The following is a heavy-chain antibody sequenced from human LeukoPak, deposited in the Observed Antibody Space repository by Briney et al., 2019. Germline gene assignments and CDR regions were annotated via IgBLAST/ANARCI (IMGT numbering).Heavy chain of an antibody. D-gene: IGHD3-22*01. J-gene: IGHJ3*02. V-gene: IGHV3-23*01. CDR2: ISGSGGST. CDR3: AKDLGIYYDSSGHYYDDAFDI. Sequence: GGSLRLSCAASGFTFSSYAMSCVRQAPGKGLEWVSAISGSGGSTYYADSVKGRFTISRDNSKNTLYPQMNSLRAEDTAVYYCAKDLGIYYDSSGHYYDDAFDIWGQGTMVTVSS. CDR1: GFTFSSYA.